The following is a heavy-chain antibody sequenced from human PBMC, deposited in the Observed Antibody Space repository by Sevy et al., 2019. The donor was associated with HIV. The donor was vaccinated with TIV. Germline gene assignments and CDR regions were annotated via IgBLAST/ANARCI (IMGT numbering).Heavy chain of an antibody. CDR2: IWYDGSNK. CDR3: AREGSSSPWGVYYYGMDV. Sequence: GGSLRLSCAASGFTFSSYGMHWVRQAPGKGLEWVAVIWYDGSNKYYADSVKGRFTISRDNSENTLYLQMNSLRAEDTAVYYCAREGSSSPWGVYYYGMDVWGQGTTVTVSS. J-gene: IGHJ6*02. D-gene: IGHD6-13*01. CDR1: GFTFSSYG. V-gene: IGHV3-33*01.